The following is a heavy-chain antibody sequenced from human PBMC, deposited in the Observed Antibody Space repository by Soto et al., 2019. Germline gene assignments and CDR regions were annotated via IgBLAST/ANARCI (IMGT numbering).Heavy chain of an antibody. J-gene: IGHJ4*02. V-gene: IGHV4-38-2*01. CDR1: GYSISSGYY. CDR2: IYHNGRT. D-gene: IGHD3-9*01. Sequence: PSETLSLTCAVSGYSISSGYYWGWVRQPPGQGPEWIGTIYHNGRTYYNPSLNSRVTMSVDTSKNQFSLKLSSVTAADTAVYYCARGPYVLRYFDWLPLRDDYWGQGTLVTVSS. CDR3: ARGPYVLRYFDWLPLRDDY.